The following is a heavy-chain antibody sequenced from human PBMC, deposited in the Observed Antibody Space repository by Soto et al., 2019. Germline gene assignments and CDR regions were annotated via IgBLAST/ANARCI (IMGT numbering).Heavy chain of an antibody. J-gene: IGHJ6*02. CDR2: IYYTGST. V-gene: IGHV4-59*05. CDR3: ARRSPGGLPGSYYYGMDV. CDR1: GGPISGYY. D-gene: IGHD3-10*01. Sequence: PSETLSLTCTVSGGPISGYYWSWIRQPPGKGLEWIGSIYYTGSTYYNPSLKSRVTISVDTSKNQFSLKLSSVTAADTAVYYCARRSPGGLPGSYYYGMDVWGQGTTVTVSS.